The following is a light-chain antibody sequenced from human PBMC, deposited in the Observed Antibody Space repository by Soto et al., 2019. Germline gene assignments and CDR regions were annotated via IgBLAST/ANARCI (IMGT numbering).Light chain of an antibody. CDR3: QQRSNWPPWVT. V-gene: IGKV3-11*01. J-gene: IGKJ5*01. Sequence: IGMTQSPATLSVSPGERVTLSCRASQTIYSNVAWYQQRPGQSPRLLIYHASSRATGIPARFSGSGSGTDFTLTISSLEPEDFAVYYCQQRSNWPPWVTFGQGTRLEIK. CDR1: QTIYSN. CDR2: HAS.